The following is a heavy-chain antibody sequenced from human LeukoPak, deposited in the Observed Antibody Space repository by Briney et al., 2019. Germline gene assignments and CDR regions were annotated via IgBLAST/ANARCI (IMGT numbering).Heavy chain of an antibody. D-gene: IGHD3-22*01. Sequence: PSGTLSLTCAVYGGSFSGYYWSWIRQPPGKGLEWIGEINHSGSTNYNPSLKSRVTISVDTSKNQFSLTLSSVIAADTAVYYCARTLYYYDSRGYYVADSFDFWGHGTMVAVSS. CDR1: GGSFSGYY. CDR2: INHSGST. J-gene: IGHJ3*01. V-gene: IGHV4-34*01. CDR3: ARTLYYYDSRGYYVADSFDF.